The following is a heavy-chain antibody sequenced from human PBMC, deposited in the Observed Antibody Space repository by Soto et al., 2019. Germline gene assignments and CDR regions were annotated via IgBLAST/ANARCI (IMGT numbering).Heavy chain of an antibody. Sequence: GSLRLSCAASGFTSSSYEMNWVRQAPGKGLEWVSYISSSGSTIYYADSVKGRFTISRDNAKNSLYPQMNSLRAEDTAVYYCARRMDRVTAIMSDLEIWGQGKTVTV. CDR2: ISSSGSTI. D-gene: IGHD2-21*02. J-gene: IGHJ3*02. V-gene: IGHV3-48*03. CDR3: ARRMDRVTAIMSDLEI. CDR1: GFTSSSYE.